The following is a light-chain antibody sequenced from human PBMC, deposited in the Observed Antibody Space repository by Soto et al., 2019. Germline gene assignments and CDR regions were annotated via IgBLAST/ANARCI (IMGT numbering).Light chain of an antibody. CDR3: QVWESSSDHPAVV. J-gene: IGLJ2*01. CDR2: YDT. Sequence: SYELTQAPSVSVAPGKTAMITCGGNNIGSKDVHWYQQKPGQAPVLVIYYDTARPSGIPERFSGSNSGDTATLTISGVEAGDEADYYCQVWESSSDHPAVVFGGGTKVTVL. V-gene: IGLV3-21*01. CDR1: NIGSKD.